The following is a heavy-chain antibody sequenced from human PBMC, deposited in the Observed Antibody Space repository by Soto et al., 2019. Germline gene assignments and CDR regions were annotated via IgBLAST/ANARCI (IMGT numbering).Heavy chain of an antibody. J-gene: IGHJ4*02. CDR1: GYSFTTYW. CDR2: MYPGDSDT. Sequence: GESLKISCKASGYSFTTYWIGWVRQMPGKGLELMGIMYPGDSDTRYSPSFQGQVTISADKSISTAYLQWSSLRAEDTAVYYCAKDLGDIVVVPAAYFDYWGQGTLVTVSS. D-gene: IGHD2-2*01. CDR3: AKDLGDIVVVPAAYFDY. V-gene: IGHV5-51*01.